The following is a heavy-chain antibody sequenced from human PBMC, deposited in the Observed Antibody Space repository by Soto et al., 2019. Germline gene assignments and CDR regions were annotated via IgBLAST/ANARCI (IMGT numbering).Heavy chain of an antibody. D-gene: IGHD3-10*01. J-gene: IGHJ6*02. CDR3: ARGVKRGGPTYYGSGPSYGMDV. V-gene: IGHV1-3*01. CDR2: INAGNGNT. Sequence: QVQLVQSGAEVKKPGASVKVSCKASGYTFTSYAMHWVRQAPGQRLEWMGWINAGNGNTKYSQKFQGRVTITRDTAASXXYXEPXSLRSEDTAVYYCARGVKRGGPTYYGSGPSYGMDVWGQGTTVTVSS. CDR1: GYTFTSYA.